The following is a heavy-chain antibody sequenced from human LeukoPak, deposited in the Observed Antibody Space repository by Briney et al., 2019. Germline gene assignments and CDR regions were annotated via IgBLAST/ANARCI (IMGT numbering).Heavy chain of an antibody. CDR1: GFIVSSNY. D-gene: IGHD2-8*01. Sequence: GGSLRLSCAASGFIVSSNYMSWVRQAPGKGLEWVSVIYGGGGTYYADSVKGRFTIPRDNSKSTLYLQMNSLRDDDSAAYFCARVYLERLTAGYFDHWGQGTQVTVSP. CDR2: IYGGGGT. V-gene: IGHV3-53*05. J-gene: IGHJ4*02. CDR3: ARVYLERLTAGYFDH.